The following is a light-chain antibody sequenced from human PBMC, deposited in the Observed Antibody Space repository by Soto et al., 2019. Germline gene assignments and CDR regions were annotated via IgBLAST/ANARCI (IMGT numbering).Light chain of an antibody. Sequence: EIVLTQSPATLSLSPGERATLSCRASQSVTSYLAWYQQKPGQAPRLLIHDASNRATGIPVRFGGSGSGTDFTLSISSLEPEEFAVYYCQQRSNWPLTFGGGTKVEIK. CDR3: QQRSNWPLT. V-gene: IGKV3-11*01. J-gene: IGKJ4*01. CDR1: QSVTSY. CDR2: DAS.